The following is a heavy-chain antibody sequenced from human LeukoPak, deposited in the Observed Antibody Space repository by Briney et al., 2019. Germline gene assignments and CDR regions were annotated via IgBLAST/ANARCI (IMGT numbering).Heavy chain of an antibody. D-gene: IGHD6-13*01. CDR3: ARLDVVAAGPGWFFY. CDR2: IYYSGSA. Sequence: SETLSLTCIVSGGSISSGDYYWNWIRQPPGKGLEWIGYIYYSGSAYYNPSLKSRLTISVDTSKNQFSLRLSSVTAADTAVYFCARLDVVAAGPGWFFYWGQGTLVTLSS. V-gene: IGHV4-30-4*08. J-gene: IGHJ4*02. CDR1: GGSISSGDYY.